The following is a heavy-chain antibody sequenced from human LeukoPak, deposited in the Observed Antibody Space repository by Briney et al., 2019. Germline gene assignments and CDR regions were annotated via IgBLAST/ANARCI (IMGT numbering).Heavy chain of an antibody. V-gene: IGHV3-21*01. Sequence: GGSLRLSCAASGFTFSSYSMNWVRQAPGKGLEWVSSISSSSSYIYYADSVKGRFTISRDNAKNSLYLQMNSLRAEDTAVYHCARPKKRGRNDAFDIWGQGTMVTVSS. CDR3: ARPKKRGRNDAFDI. D-gene: IGHD1-14*01. J-gene: IGHJ3*02. CDR2: ISSSSSYI. CDR1: GFTFSSYS.